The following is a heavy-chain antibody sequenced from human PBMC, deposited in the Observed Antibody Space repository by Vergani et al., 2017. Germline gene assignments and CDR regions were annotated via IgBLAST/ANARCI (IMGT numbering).Heavy chain of an antibody. J-gene: IGHJ3*02. CDR3: ARGKGPLSDAFDI. Sequence: EVQLVESGGGLVQPGGSLRLSCAASGFTFSSYSMNWVRQAPGKGLEWVSYISSSSSTIYYADSVKGRFTISRANAKNSLYLQMNSLRAEDTAVYYCARGKGPLSDAFDIWGQGTMVTVSS. CDR2: ISSSSSTI. V-gene: IGHV3-48*04. CDR1: GFTFSSYS.